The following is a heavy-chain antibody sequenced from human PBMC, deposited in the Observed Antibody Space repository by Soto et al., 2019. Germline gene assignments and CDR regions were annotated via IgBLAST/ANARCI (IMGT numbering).Heavy chain of an antibody. CDR3: AIVNEYNEY. Sequence: EVQLVESGGGLVQPGGSLRLSCAASGFTFSTYWMHWVRQAPGKGLVWVSHINTDGSYTSYADSVKGRFTISRDNAKNTRYLQMNSLRAEDTAVYYCAIVNEYNEYWGQGTLVTVSS. CDR2: INTDGSYT. D-gene: IGHD1-1*01. J-gene: IGHJ4*02. CDR1: GFTFSTYW. V-gene: IGHV3-74*01.